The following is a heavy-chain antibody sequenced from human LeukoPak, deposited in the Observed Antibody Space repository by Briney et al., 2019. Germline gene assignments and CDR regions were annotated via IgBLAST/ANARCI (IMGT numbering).Heavy chain of an antibody. CDR2: INPNSGGT. Sequence: ASVKVSCKASGYTFTGYYMHWVRQAPGQGLEWMGWINPNSGGTNYAQKFQGRVTMTRDTSISTAYMELSRLRSDDTAVYYCARNGYCSSTSCSFDPWGQGTLVTVSS. CDR3: ARNGYCSSTSCSFDP. CDR1: GYTFTGYY. J-gene: IGHJ5*02. D-gene: IGHD2-2*03. V-gene: IGHV1-2*02.